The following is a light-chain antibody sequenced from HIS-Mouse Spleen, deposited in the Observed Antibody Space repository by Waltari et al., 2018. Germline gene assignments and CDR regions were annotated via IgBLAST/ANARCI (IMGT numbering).Light chain of an antibody. J-gene: IGLJ2*01. Sequence: SYVLTQPPSVSVAPGQPARITCGGNHIGSKSVHWYPQKPGQAPVLVVYDDSDGPSGSPGRFAGSNSGNTATLTISRVEAGDEADYYCQVWDSSSDHVVFGGGTKLTVL. V-gene: IGLV3-21*02. CDR2: DDS. CDR3: QVWDSSSDHVV. CDR1: HIGSKS.